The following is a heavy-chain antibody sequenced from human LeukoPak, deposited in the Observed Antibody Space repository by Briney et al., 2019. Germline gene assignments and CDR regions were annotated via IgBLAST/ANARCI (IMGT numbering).Heavy chain of an antibody. CDR3: ARDLYGDYPHEGDY. D-gene: IGHD4-17*01. J-gene: IGHJ4*02. Sequence: SVKVSCKASGGTFISYAISWVRQAPGQGLEWMGGIIPIFGTANYAQKFQGRVTITADESTSTAYMELSSLRSEDAAVYYCARDLYGDYPHEGDYWGQGTLVTVSS. CDR2: IIPIFGTA. CDR1: GGTFISYA. V-gene: IGHV1-69*13.